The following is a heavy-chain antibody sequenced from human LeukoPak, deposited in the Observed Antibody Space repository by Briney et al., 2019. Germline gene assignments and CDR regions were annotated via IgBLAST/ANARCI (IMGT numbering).Heavy chain of an antibody. CDR3: ARDVSSPSSWWFDP. CDR1: GYTFTSHY. V-gene: IGHV1-46*01. Sequence: WASVKVSCKASGYTFTSHYMHWVRQAPEQGLEWMGIISPSGGSTGYAQKFQGRVTMTRDMSTRIDYMELSSLRYEDTAVYYCARDVSSPSSWWFDPWGQGTLVIVSS. CDR2: ISPSGGST. J-gene: IGHJ5*02. D-gene: IGHD2-2*01.